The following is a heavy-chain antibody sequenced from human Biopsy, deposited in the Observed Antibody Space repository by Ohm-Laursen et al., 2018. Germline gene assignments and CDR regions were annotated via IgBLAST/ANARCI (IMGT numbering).Heavy chain of an antibody. CDR1: GYSFTSYY. CDR2: INPNGFTT. D-gene: IGHD6-19*01. Sequence: ASVKASCKASGYSFTSYYMHWVRQAPGQGLEWMGMINPNGFTTSYPQIFQGRVTMTRKTSQSTVYMELSSLRSADTAVYFCARNTGWYGDLYYFDYWGQGTLVTVSS. CDR3: ARNTGWYGDLYYFDY. V-gene: IGHV1-46*01. J-gene: IGHJ4*02.